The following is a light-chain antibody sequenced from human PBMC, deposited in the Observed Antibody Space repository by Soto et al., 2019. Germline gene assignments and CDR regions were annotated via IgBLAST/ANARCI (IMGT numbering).Light chain of an antibody. Sequence: MTQSPSSLSASVGDRVSITCRASQTISTYLNWYQQKPGQAPRLLIYGASTRATGIPARFSGSGSGTEFTLTISSLQSEDFAVYYCQQYNNWPPMTFGQGTKVDIK. J-gene: IGKJ2*01. CDR2: GAS. CDR1: QTISTY. V-gene: IGKV3-15*01. CDR3: QQYNNWPPMT.